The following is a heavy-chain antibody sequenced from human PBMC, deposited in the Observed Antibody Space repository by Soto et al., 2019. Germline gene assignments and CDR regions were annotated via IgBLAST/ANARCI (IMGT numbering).Heavy chain of an antibody. CDR1: GFTFSSYA. Sequence: HPGGSLRLSCAASGFTFSSYAMSWVRQAPGKGLEWVSAISGSGGSTYYADSVKGRFTISRDNSKNTLYLQMNSLRAEDTAVYYCAKGPHKYCSGGSCLFDYWGQGTLVTVSS. V-gene: IGHV3-23*01. CDR2: ISGSGGST. J-gene: IGHJ4*02. D-gene: IGHD2-15*01. CDR3: AKGPHKYCSGGSCLFDY.